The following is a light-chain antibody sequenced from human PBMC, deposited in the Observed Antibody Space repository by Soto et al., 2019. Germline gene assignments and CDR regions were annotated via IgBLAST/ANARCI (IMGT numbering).Light chain of an antibody. Sequence: DIQMTQSPSSLSASIGDRVTITCQVSQGIGTFLNWFQQRPGRAPKLMIYDASTLETGVPSRFSGSGSGSDFTFTISGLQPEDIATYYCQQYDVLPPTFGQGTRLEI. CDR3: QQYDVLPPT. V-gene: IGKV1-33*01. CDR2: DAS. J-gene: IGKJ5*01. CDR1: QGIGTF.